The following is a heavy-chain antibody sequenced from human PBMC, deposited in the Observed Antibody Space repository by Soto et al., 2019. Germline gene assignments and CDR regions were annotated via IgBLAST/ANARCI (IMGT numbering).Heavy chain of an antibody. V-gene: IGHV1-69*12. CDR3: ASLIAAAGPPHSPRYYYGMDV. CDR1: GGTFSSYA. Sequence: QVQLVQSGAEVKKPGSSVKVSCKASGGTFSSYAISWVRQAAGQGLEWVGGIIPIFGTADYAQKFQGRVTITADESTSTAYMELSSLRSEDTAVYYCASLIAAAGPPHSPRYYYGMDVWGQGTTVTVSS. J-gene: IGHJ6*02. CDR2: IIPIFGTA. D-gene: IGHD6-13*01.